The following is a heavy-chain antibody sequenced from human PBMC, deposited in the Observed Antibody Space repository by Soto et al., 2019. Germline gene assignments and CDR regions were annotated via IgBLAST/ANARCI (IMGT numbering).Heavy chain of an antibody. Sequence: PGGSLRLSCAASGFTFSSYAMNWVRQAPGKGLEWVSVISGSGGSTYYADSVKGRFTISRDNYKNTLYLQMNSLKTEDTAVYYCTTVLDDFWSGYYTWGQGTLVTVSS. V-gene: IGHV3-23*01. CDR1: GFTFSSYA. CDR2: ISGSGGST. J-gene: IGHJ5*02. CDR3: TTVLDDFWSGYYT. D-gene: IGHD3-3*01.